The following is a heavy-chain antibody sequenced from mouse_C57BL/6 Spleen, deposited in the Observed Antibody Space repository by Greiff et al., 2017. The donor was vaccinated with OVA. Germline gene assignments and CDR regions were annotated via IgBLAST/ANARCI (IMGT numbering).Heavy chain of an antibody. D-gene: IGHD2-4*01. Sequence: QVQLQQPGAELVKPGASVKLSCKASGYTFTSYWMHWVKQRPGQGLEWIGMIHPNSGSTNYNEKFKSKATLTVDKSSSTAYMQRNILISEDSAVYSCASDDYGYAMDYWGQGTSVTVAS. CDR3: ASDDYGYAMDY. V-gene: IGHV1-64*01. CDR1: GYTFTSYW. CDR2: IHPNSGST. J-gene: IGHJ4*01.